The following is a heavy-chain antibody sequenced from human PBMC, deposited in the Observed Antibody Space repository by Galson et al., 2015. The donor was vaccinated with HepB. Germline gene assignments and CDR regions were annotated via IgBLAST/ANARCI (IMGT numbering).Heavy chain of an antibody. CDR2: IWYDGSNK. CDR1: GFTFSSYG. V-gene: IGHV3-33*08. J-gene: IGHJ4*02. Sequence: SLRLSCAASGFTFSSYGMHWVRQAPGKGLEWVAVIWYDGSNKYYADSVKGRFTISRDNSKNTLYLQVNSLRAEDTAVYYCARDQVEGSGWYFDYWGQGTLVTVSS. D-gene: IGHD6-19*01. CDR3: ARDQVEGSGWYFDY.